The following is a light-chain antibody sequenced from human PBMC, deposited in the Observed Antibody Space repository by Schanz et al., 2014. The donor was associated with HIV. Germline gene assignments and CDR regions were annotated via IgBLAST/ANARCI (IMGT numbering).Light chain of an antibody. CDR2: AVS. V-gene: IGKV1-6*01. J-gene: IGKJ1*01. Sequence: AIQMTQSPSTLSASVGDRVTITCRASQDIRNDLGWYQQKPGKAPKLLIYAVSSLQSGVPSRFSGSGSGTDFTLTISCLQSEDFATYYCQQYKGYSWAFGQGTKVEIK. CDR3: QQYKGYSWA. CDR1: QDIRND.